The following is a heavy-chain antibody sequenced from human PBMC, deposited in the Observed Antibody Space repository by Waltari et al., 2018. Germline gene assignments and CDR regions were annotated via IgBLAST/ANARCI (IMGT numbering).Heavy chain of an antibody. Sequence: EVQLVESGGGLVQPGGSLSLSCAASGFTFSSYSLNWVRQAPGKGLEWVSYISSSSSTIYYADSVKGRFTISRDNAKNSLYLQMNSLRAEDTAVYYCARGYYGSGSYGWGQGTLVTVSS. V-gene: IGHV3-48*04. J-gene: IGHJ4*02. CDR1: GFTFSSYS. CDR2: ISSSSSTI. D-gene: IGHD3-10*01. CDR3: ARGYYGSGSYG.